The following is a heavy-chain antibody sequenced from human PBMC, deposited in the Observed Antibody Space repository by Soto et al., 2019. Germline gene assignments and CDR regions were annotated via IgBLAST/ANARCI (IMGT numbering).Heavy chain of an antibody. V-gene: IGHV4-59*01. Sequence: SETLSLTCTVSGGSISSYYWSWIRQPPGKGLEWIGYIYYSGSTNHNPSLKSRVTISVDTSKNQFSLKLSSVTAADTAVYYCARGLELPTYYYYYYMDVWGKGTTVTV. CDR2: IYYSGST. CDR1: GGSISSYY. CDR3: ARGLELPTYYYYYYMDV. J-gene: IGHJ6*03. D-gene: IGHD1-7*01.